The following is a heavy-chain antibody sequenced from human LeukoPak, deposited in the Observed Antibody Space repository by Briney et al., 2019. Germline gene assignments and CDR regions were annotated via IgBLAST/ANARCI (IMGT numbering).Heavy chain of an antibody. D-gene: IGHD5-12*01. J-gene: IGHJ4*02. Sequence: PSETLSLTCTVSGGSISSYYWSWIRQPPGKGLEWIGYIYYSGSTNYNPSLKSRVTISVDTSKNQVSLKLSSVTAADTAVYYCARDDSGYSDYWGQGTLVTVSS. CDR3: ARDDSGYSDY. CDR1: GGSISSYY. CDR2: IYYSGST. V-gene: IGHV4-59*01.